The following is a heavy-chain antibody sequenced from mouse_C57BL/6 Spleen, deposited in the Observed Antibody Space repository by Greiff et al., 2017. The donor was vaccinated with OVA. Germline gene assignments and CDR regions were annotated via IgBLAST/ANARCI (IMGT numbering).Heavy chain of an antibody. Sequence: EVQVVESGGGLVKPGGSLKLSCAASGFTFSSYAMSWVRQTPEKRLEWVATISDGGSYTYYPDNVKGRFTISRDNAKNNLYLQMSQLKSEDTAMYYCARPYDYDEGFAYWGQGTLVTVSA. D-gene: IGHD2-4*01. J-gene: IGHJ3*01. V-gene: IGHV5-4*01. CDR1: GFTFSSYA. CDR3: ARPYDYDEGFAY. CDR2: ISDGGSYT.